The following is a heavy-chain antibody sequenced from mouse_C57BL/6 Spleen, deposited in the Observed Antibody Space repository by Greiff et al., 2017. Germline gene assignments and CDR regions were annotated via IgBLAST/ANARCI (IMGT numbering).Heavy chain of an antibody. D-gene: IGHD1-1*01. V-gene: IGHV1-72*01. Sequence: VQLQQSGAELVKPGASVKLSCKASGYTFTSYWMHWVKQRPGRGLEWIGRIDPNSGGTKYNEKFKSKATLTVDKPSSTAYMQLNSLTSEDSAVYYCARYYCSSSHVYVDVWGTGTTVTVSS. CDR2: IDPNSGGT. J-gene: IGHJ1*03. CDR1: GYTFTSYW. CDR3: ARYYCSSSHVYVDV.